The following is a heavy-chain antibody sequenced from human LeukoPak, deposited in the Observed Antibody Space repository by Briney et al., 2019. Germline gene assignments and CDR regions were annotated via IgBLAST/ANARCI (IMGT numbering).Heavy chain of an antibody. CDR3: ARLPTYRIAVAGNFDY. J-gene: IGHJ4*02. CDR2: IYDSGST. D-gene: IGHD6-19*01. CDR1: GGSIRSSYYY. Sequence: SETLSLTCTVSGGSIRSSYYYWGWIRQPPGKGLEWIGSIYDSGSTYYNPSLKSRVTISVDTSRNQFSLKLNSVTAADTAVYYCARLPTYRIAVAGNFDYWGQGTLVTVSS. V-gene: IGHV4-39*01.